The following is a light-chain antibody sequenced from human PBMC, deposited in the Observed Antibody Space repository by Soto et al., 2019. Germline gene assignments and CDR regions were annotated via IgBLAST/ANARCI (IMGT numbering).Light chain of an antibody. CDR1: QTVYSTY. CDR3: QQYGTSPKT. CDR2: DAS. Sequence: EIVLTQSPGTLSLSPGERATLSCRASQTVYSTYLAWYQQNPGQPPRVLIYDASSRATGIPDRFSGSGSGTDFTLTISRLEPEDFAVYYCQQYGTSPKTFGQGTKVEIK. V-gene: IGKV3-20*01. J-gene: IGKJ1*01.